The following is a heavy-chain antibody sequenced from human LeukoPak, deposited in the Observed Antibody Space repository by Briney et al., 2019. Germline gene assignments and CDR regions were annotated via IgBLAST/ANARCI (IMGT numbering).Heavy chain of an antibody. CDR3: AIGDSLGELSSSFEY. J-gene: IGHJ4*02. CDR1: GFTFSSYA. V-gene: IGHV3-30*04. CDR2: VSYDGSNK. Sequence: GRSLRLSCAASGFTFSSYAMHWVRQAPDKGLEWVAVVSYDGSNKYYADSVKGRFTVSRDNSKNTLYLQMNSLRAEDTAVYYCAIGDSLGELSSSFEYWGQGTLVTVSS. D-gene: IGHD3-16*02.